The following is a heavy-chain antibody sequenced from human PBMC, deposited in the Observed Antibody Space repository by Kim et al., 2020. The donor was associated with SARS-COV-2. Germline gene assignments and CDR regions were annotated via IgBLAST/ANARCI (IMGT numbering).Heavy chain of an antibody. CDR3: ARRGDCSGGSCYSGLDP. D-gene: IGHD2-15*01. Sequence: SETLSLTCAVYGGSFSGYYWSWIRQPPGKGLEWIGEINHSGSTNYNPSLKSRVTISVDTSKNQFSLKLSSVTAADTAVYYCARRGDCSGGSCYSGLDPWGQGTLVTVSS. J-gene: IGHJ5*02. V-gene: IGHV4-34*01. CDR1: GGSFSGYY. CDR2: INHSGST.